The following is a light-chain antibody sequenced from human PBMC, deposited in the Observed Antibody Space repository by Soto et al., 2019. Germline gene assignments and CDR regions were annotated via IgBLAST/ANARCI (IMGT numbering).Light chain of an antibody. Sequence: QSVLTQPPSASGTPGQRVTISCSGSSSNIGSNTVNWYQQLPGTAPKLLIYSNNQRPSGVPDRFSGSKSGPSASLAISGLQSEDEADSYCAVWDDSLNGVVFGGGTKLTVL. CDR1: SSNIGSNT. CDR2: SNN. V-gene: IGLV1-44*01. CDR3: AVWDDSLNGVV. J-gene: IGLJ2*01.